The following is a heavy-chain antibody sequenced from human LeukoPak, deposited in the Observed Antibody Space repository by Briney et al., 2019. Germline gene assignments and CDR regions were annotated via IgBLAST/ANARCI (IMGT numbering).Heavy chain of an antibody. J-gene: IGHJ3*02. CDR3: AREGSSGQDWYAFDI. Sequence: ASVRLSCKTSGFTFTGYYVQWVRQAPGQGPEWVGWMYFNSGATRFAPKFQGRVTMTRDTSISTAYLEFSRLRSDDTAMDYCAREGSSGQDWYAFDIWGQGTMLTVSS. CDR1: GFTFTGYY. D-gene: IGHD5-12*01. CDR2: MYFNSGAT. V-gene: IGHV1-2*02.